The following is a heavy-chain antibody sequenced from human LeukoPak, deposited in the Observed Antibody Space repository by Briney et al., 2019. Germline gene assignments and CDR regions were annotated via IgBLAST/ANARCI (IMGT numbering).Heavy chain of an antibody. D-gene: IGHD3-16*02. CDR1: GGSFSGYY. CDR3: ARVDYVWGSYRYTSNFDY. Sequence: SETLSLTCAVYGGSFSGYYWSWIRQPPGKGLGWIGENNHSGSTNYNPSLKSRVTISVDTSKNQFSLKLSSVTAADTAVYYCARVDYVWGSYRYTSNFDYWGQGTLVTVSS. J-gene: IGHJ4*02. CDR2: NNHSGST. V-gene: IGHV4-34*01.